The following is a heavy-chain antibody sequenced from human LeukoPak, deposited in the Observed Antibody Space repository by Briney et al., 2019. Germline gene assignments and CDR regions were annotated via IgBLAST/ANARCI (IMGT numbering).Heavy chain of an antibody. J-gene: IGHJ6*02. CDR2: ISSGSSTI. V-gene: IGHV3-48*04. CDR1: GFTFSSYS. Sequence: GGSLRLSCAASGFTFSSYSMNWVRQAPGKGLEWVSYISSGSSTIYYADSVKGRFTISRDNAKNSLYLQMNSLRAEDTAVYYCARAGTMVRGGYYYYGMDVWGQGTTVTVSS. D-gene: IGHD3-10*01. CDR3: ARAGTMVRGGYYYYGMDV.